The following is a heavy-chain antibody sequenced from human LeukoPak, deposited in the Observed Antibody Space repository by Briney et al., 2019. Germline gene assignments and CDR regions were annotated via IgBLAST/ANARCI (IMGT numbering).Heavy chain of an antibody. D-gene: IGHD7-27*01. J-gene: IGHJ4*02. CDR1: GSPFRDFW. V-gene: IGHV3-74*01. CDR2: MSPDGSAT. CDR3: ARDMWGTFDY. Sequence: GGSLSLSFAASGSPFRDFWMHWVRQAPGKGPVWVSRMSPDGSATYYADSVKGRFTISRDNAENTMYLQMSSLRAEDTAVYYCARDMWGTFDYWGQGALVTVSS.